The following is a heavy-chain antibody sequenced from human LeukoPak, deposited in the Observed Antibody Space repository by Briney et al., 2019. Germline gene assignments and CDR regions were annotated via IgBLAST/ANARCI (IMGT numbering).Heavy chain of an antibody. Sequence: ASVKVSCKVSGYTLTELSMHWVRQAPGKGLEWMGGFDPEDGETIYAQKFQGRVTMTEDTSTDTAYMELSSLRSEDTAVYYCATTGGAYSSSWYDFDYCGQGTLVTVSS. CDR2: FDPEDGET. J-gene: IGHJ4*02. D-gene: IGHD6-13*01. CDR1: GYTLTELS. CDR3: ATTGGAYSSSWYDFDY. V-gene: IGHV1-24*01.